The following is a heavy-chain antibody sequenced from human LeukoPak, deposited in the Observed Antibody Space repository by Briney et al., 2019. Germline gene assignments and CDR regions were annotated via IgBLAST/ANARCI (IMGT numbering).Heavy chain of an antibody. V-gene: IGHV1-2*02. CDR2: INPNSGGT. CDR1: GYTFTGYY. J-gene: IGHJ4*02. CDR3: ASLLPAAIRPFDY. D-gene: IGHD2-2*01. Sequence: ASVKVSCKVSGYTFTGYYMHWVRQAPGQGLEWMGWINPNSGGTNYAQKFQGRVTMTRDTSISTAYMKLSRLRSDDTAVYYCASLLPAAIRPFDYWGQGTLVTVSS.